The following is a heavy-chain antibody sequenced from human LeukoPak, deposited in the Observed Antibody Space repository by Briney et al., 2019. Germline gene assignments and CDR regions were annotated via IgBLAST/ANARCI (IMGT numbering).Heavy chain of an antibody. D-gene: IGHD1-26*01. CDR3: ARGKSRGSHIDY. V-gene: IGHV4-4*07. CDR2: IYTSGST. J-gene: IGHJ4*02. CDR1: GNSFGDYY. Sequence: PSETLSLTCTVSGNSFGDYYWSWLRQPAGKGLEWIGRIYTSGSTTYNPSLKSRVTISVDTSKNQFSLRLRSVTAADTAVYYCARGKSRGSHIDYWGQGALVTVSS.